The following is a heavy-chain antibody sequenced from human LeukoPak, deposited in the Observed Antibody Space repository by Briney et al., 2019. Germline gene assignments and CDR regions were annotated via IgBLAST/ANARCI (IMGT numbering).Heavy chain of an antibody. Sequence: SETLSLTCTVSGGSISSYYWSWIRQPPGKGLEWIGYIYYSGSTNYNPSLKSRVTISVDTSKNQFSLKLSSVTAADTAVYYCARSDTYCSGGSCPPNTFDALDIWGQGTMVTVSS. J-gene: IGHJ3*02. V-gene: IGHV4-59*01. D-gene: IGHD2-15*01. CDR2: IYYSGST. CDR1: GGSISSYY. CDR3: ARSDTYCSGGSCPPNTFDALDI.